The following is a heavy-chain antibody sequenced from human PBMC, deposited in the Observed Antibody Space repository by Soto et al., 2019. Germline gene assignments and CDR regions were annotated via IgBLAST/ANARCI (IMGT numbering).Heavy chain of an antibody. CDR2: IYHSGNT. J-gene: IGHJ3*01. CDR1: GGSISSNNW. Sequence: SETLSLTCAFSGGSISSNNWWRWFRQPPGKGLEWIGEIYHSGNTKNNPSLNSRVIISVDKSKNQFSLKLSSVTAADTAVYYCARVGNIVAAGAFDFWGQGTKVT. V-gene: IGHV4-4*02. D-gene: IGHD5-12*01. CDR3: ARVGNIVAAGAFDF.